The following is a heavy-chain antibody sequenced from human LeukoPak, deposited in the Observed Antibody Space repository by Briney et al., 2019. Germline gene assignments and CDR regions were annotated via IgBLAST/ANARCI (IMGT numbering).Heavy chain of an antibody. CDR3: ARERGSTNSYPLAIDY. Sequence: GGSLRLSCEASGFTFNNNAMDWVRQVPGKGLEWVSGILGGGGATYYADSVKGRFTISRDNSKNTVYLQMTSLTAEDTAVYYCARERGSTNSYPLAIDYWGQGTLVTVSP. J-gene: IGHJ4*02. CDR2: ILGGGGAT. V-gene: IGHV3-23*01. D-gene: IGHD6-13*01. CDR1: GFTFNNNA.